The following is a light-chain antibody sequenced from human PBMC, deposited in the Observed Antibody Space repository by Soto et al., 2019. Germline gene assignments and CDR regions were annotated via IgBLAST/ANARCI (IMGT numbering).Light chain of an antibody. J-gene: IGKJ1*01. Sequence: EVGMTQSPGTLSIYTGERATLSCRASQSLNSGYLAWYQQKPGQAPRLLIYGASSRATGIPDRFSGSVSGTEFTLTISRLEPDDFAVYYCQQYGSSLRTFGQGTKVDIK. CDR1: QSLNSGY. CDR2: GAS. CDR3: QQYGSSLRT. V-gene: IGKV3-20*01.